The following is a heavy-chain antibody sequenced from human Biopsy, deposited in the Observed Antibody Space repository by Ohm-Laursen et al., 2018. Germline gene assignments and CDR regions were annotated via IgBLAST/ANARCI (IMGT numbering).Heavy chain of an antibody. CDR1: GYSLTELS. CDR2: FAPENGRI. J-gene: IGHJ4*02. V-gene: IGHV1-24*01. CDR3: ATDADGYYTEFDF. Sequence: SPVKVSCKASGYSLTELSMHWVRQAPGQGLEWMGGFAPENGRIVYSQRFQGRVALTADKSTGTAYMELNRLISDDTAVYYCATDADGYYTEFDFWGQGTLITVSS. D-gene: IGHD5-24*01.